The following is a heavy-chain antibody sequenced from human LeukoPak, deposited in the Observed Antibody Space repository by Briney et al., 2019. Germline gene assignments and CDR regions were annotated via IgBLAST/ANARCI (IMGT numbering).Heavy chain of an antibody. V-gene: IGHV3-30*03. D-gene: IGHD6-19*01. J-gene: IGHJ4*02. CDR1: GFTFSSYG. Sequence: GGSLRLSCAASGFTFSSYGMHWVRQAPGKGLEWVAVISYDGSNKYYADSVKGRFTISRDNAKNSLYLQMNSLRAEDTAVYYCARERLTVAGTLDYWGQGTLVTVSS. CDR3: ARERLTVAGTLDY. CDR2: ISYDGSNK.